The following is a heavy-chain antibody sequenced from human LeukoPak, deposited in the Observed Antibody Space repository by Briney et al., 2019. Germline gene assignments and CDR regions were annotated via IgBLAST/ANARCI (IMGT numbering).Heavy chain of an antibody. CDR3: ARGQFRRGESYGALINYYYYYMDV. CDR2: INHSGST. Sequence: MASETLSLTCAVYGGSFSGYYWSWIRQPPGKGLEWIGEINHSGSTNYNPSLKSRVTISVDTSKNQFSLKLSSVTAADTAVYYCARGQFRRGESYGALINYYYYYMDVWGKGTTVTVSS. V-gene: IGHV4-34*01. CDR1: GGSFSGYY. D-gene: IGHD1-26*01. J-gene: IGHJ6*03.